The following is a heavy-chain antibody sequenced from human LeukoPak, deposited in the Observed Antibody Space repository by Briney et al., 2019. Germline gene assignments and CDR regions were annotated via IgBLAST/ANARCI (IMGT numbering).Heavy chain of an antibody. CDR3: AKEGVYYGSGEGYFDY. Sequence: SVTVSCKASGGTFSSYAISWVRQAPGQGLEWMGGIIPIFGTANYAQKFQGRVTITADESTSTAYMELSSLRSEDTAVYYCAKEGVYYGSGEGYFDYWGQGTLVTVSS. CDR1: GGTFSSYA. J-gene: IGHJ4*02. D-gene: IGHD3-10*01. V-gene: IGHV1-69*01. CDR2: IIPIFGTA.